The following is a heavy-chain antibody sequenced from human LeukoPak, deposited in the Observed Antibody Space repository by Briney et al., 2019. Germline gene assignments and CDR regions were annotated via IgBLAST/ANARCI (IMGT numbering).Heavy chain of an antibody. V-gene: IGHV3-53*01. J-gene: IGHJ6*02. CDR2: IYSGGST. Sequence: GGSLRLSCAASGFTVSSNYMSWVRQAPGKGLEWVSIIYSGGSTYYADSVKGRFTISRDNSKTTLYLQMNSLRAEDTAVYYCARVPGARSSWYVGQYYYYGMDVWGQGTTVTVSS. CDR1: GFTVSSNY. D-gene: IGHD6-13*01. CDR3: ARVPGARSSWYVGQYYYYGMDV.